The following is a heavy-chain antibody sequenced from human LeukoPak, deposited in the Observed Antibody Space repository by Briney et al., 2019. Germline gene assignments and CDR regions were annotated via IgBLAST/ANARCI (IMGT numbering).Heavy chain of an antibody. CDR1: GFTFDDYG. CDR3: ARGALISGATILDH. V-gene: IGHV3-20*04. CDR2: INWNGGST. Sequence: GGSLRLSCAASGFTFDDYGMSWVRQAPGKGLEWVSGINWNGGSTGYADSVKGRFTISRDNGKNSLYLQMSSLRAEDTAFYYCARGALISGATILDHWGQGTLVTVSS. D-gene: IGHD3-16*01. J-gene: IGHJ4*02.